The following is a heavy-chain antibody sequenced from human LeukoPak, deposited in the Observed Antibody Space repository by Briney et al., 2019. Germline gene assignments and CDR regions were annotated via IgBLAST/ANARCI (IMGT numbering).Heavy chain of an antibody. J-gene: IGHJ4*02. D-gene: IGHD1-26*01. CDR2: IYYSGST. Sequence: SETLSLTCTVSGGSISSSSYYWGWIRQPPGKGLEWIGSIYYSGSTYYNPSLKSRVTISVDTPKNQFSLKLNSVTAADTAVYYCARRVWSVGATTKGLFDYWGQGTLVTVSS. CDR1: GGSISSSSYY. V-gene: IGHV4-39*01. CDR3: ARRVWSVGATTKGLFDY.